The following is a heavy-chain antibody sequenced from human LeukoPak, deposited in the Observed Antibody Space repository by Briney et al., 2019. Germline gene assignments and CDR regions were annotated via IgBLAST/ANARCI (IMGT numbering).Heavy chain of an antibody. J-gene: IGHJ4*02. CDR2: ISGSGGST. Sequence: GGSLRLSCAASGFTFSSYAMSWVRQAPGKGLEWVSAISGSGGSTYYADSVKGRFTIFRDNSKNTLYLQMNSLRAEDTAVYYCAKVLEYTTLDSSGYYSGFDYWGQGTLVTVSS. D-gene: IGHD3-22*01. V-gene: IGHV3-23*01. CDR3: AKVLEYTTLDSSGYYSGFDY. CDR1: GFTFSSYA.